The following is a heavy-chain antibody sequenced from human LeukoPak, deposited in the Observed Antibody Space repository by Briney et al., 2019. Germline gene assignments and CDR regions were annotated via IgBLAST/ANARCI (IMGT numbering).Heavy chain of an antibody. CDR2: IFPTESA. J-gene: IGHJ6*03. CDR1: GGSISSYY. CDR3: ARRNHYFYYMDV. V-gene: IGHV4-4*09. Sequence: SETLSLTCTVSGGSISSYYWSWIRQSPVKGLEWIGYIFPTESAFYNPSLESRVTISLDTSENQFSLTLSSVTAADTAVYYCARRNHYFYYMDVWGKGTTVTVSS.